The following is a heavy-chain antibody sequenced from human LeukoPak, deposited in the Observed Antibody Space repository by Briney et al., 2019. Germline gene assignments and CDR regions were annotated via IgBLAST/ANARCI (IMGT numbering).Heavy chain of an antibody. J-gene: IGHJ4*02. D-gene: IGHD3-22*01. Sequence: GASVNVSCKASGYTFTSCGISWVRQAPGQGLEWMGWFSPYNGNINYAQKLQGRVTMTTDTSTSTAYIELRSLRSDDTAVYYYVRDCDRRGYYRYWGQGTLVTVPS. CDR3: VRDCDRRGYYRY. CDR1: GYTFTSCG. CDR2: FSPYNGNI. V-gene: IGHV1-18*01.